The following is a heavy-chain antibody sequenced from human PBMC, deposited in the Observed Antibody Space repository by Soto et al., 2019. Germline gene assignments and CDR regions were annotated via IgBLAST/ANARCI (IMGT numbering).Heavy chain of an antibody. CDR2: IYSGGST. J-gene: IGHJ4*02. D-gene: IGHD1-26*01. CDR1: GFTVSSNY. CDR3: ARDRYPFDY. Sequence: GGSLRLSCAASGFTVSSNYMSWVRQAPGNGLEWVSVIYSGGSTYYAYSVKCRFTISRDNSKNTLYLQMNSLRAEDTAVYYCARDRYPFDYWGQGTLVTVSS. V-gene: IGHV3-53*01.